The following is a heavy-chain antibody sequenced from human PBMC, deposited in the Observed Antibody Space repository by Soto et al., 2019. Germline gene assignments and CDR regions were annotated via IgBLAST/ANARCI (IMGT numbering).Heavy chain of an antibody. V-gene: IGHV3-48*02. J-gene: IGHJ1*01. CDR3: ARGSLIGTAPYFQL. D-gene: IGHD1-7*01. Sequence: PGGSLRLSCSASGIPFSTSSMNWVRQAPGKGLEWVSYISSSSSTIHYADSVKGRFTGSRDNARNSLYLQMNSLRDDDTAVYFCARGSLIGTAPYFQLWGQGTLVTVSS. CDR1: GIPFSTSS. CDR2: ISSSSSTI.